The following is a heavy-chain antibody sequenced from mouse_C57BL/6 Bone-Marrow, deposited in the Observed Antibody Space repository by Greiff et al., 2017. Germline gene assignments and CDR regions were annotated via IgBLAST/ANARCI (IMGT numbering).Heavy chain of an antibody. D-gene: IGHD2-1*01. V-gene: IGHV5-6*01. CDR2: ISSGGSYT. CDR3: ATMVTTNAMDY. Sequence: EVQRVESVGDLVKPGGSLKLSCAASGFTFSSYGMSWVRQTPDKRLEWVATISSGGSYTYYPDSVKGRFTISRDNAKNTLYLQMSSLKSEDTAMYYCATMVTTNAMDYWGQGTSVTVSS. J-gene: IGHJ4*01. CDR1: GFTFSSYG.